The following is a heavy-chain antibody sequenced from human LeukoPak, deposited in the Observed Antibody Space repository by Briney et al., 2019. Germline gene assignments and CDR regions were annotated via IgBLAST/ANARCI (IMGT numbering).Heavy chain of an antibody. J-gene: IGHJ6*03. V-gene: IGHV4-39*07. Sequence: SETLSLTCTVSGGSISSSSYYWGWIRQPPGKGLEWIGSIYYSGSTYYNPSLKSRVTISVDTSKNQFSLKLSSVTAADTAVYYCARRAMIVRGDYYYYYMDVWGKGTTVTVSS. CDR2: IYYSGST. CDR3: ARRAMIVRGDYYYYYMDV. D-gene: IGHD3-22*01. CDR1: GGSISSSSYY.